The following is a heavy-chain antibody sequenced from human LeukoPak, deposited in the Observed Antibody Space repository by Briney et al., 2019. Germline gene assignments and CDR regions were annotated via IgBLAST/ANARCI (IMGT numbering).Heavy chain of an antibody. CDR3: ARDILAAAGLDY. Sequence: ASVKASCKASGYTFTGYYMHWVRQAPGQGLEWMGWINPNSGGINYAQKFQGRVTMTRDTSISTAYMELSRLRSDDTAVYYCARDILAAAGLDYWGQGTLVTVSS. CDR2: INPNSGGI. J-gene: IGHJ4*02. D-gene: IGHD6-13*01. V-gene: IGHV1-2*02. CDR1: GYTFTGYY.